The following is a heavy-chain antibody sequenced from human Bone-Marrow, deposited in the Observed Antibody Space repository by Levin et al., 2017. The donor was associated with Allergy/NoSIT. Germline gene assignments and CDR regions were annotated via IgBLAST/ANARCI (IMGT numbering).Heavy chain of an antibody. CDR2: ISGSGGST. V-gene: IGHV3-23*01. CDR3: AKDGMTQGVAFDL. D-gene: IGHD1-1*01. Sequence: GGSLRLSCSASGFTFSSYAMSWVRQAPGKGLEWVSAISGSGGSTYYPDSVKGRFTISRNNSKNTLDLQMNSLRAEDTAVYYCAKDGMTQGVAFDLWGQGTLVTVSS. CDR1: GFTFSSYA. J-gene: IGHJ4*02.